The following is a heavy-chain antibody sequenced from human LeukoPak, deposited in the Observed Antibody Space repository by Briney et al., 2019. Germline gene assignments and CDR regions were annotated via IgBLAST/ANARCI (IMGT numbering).Heavy chain of an antibody. CDR3: ARFVDTAMDAFDI. V-gene: IGHV1-2*06. J-gene: IGHJ3*02. CDR1: GYTFTGYY. Sequence: GASVKVSCKXSGYTFTGYYMHWVRQAPGQGLEGMGRINPNSGGTNYAQKFQGRVTMTRDTSISTAYMELSRLRSDDTAVYYYARFVDTAMDAFDIWGQGTMVTVSS. D-gene: IGHD5-18*01. CDR2: INPNSGGT.